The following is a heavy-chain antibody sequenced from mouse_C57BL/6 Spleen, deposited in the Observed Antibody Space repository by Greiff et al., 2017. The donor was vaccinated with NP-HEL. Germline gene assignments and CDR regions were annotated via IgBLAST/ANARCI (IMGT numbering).Heavy chain of an antibody. Sequence: QVQLKQPGAELVRPGSSVKLSCKASGYTFTSYWMHWVKQRPIQGLEWIGNIDPSDSETHYNQKFKDKATLTVDKSSSTAYMQLSSLTSEDSAVYYCARGRVYYDYDGSFDYWGQGTTLTVSS. J-gene: IGHJ2*01. CDR3: ARGRVYYDYDGSFDY. D-gene: IGHD2-4*01. V-gene: IGHV1-52*01. CDR1: GYTFTSYW. CDR2: IDPSDSET.